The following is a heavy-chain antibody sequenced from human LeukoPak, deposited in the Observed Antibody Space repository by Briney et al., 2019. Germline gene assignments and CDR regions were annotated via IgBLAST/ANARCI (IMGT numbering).Heavy chain of an antibody. CDR2: IYYSGST. Sequence: SETLSLTCTVSGGSISSYYWSWIRQPPGKGLEWIGYIYYSGSTNYYPSLKSRVTISVDTSKNQFSLKLSSVTAADTAVYYCAIGSGYGPFDYWGQGTLVSVSS. J-gene: IGHJ4*02. CDR3: AIGSGYGPFDY. CDR1: GGSISSYY. D-gene: IGHD3-22*01. V-gene: IGHV4-59*01.